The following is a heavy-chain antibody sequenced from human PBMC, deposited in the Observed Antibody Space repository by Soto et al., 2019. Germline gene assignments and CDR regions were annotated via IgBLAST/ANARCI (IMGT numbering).Heavy chain of an antibody. V-gene: IGHV3-23*01. J-gene: IGHJ4*02. CDR3: ARRGSGSYSDY. D-gene: IGHD1-26*01. CDR2: ISGSGDST. Sequence: EVQLLESGGGLVQPGGSLRLSCAASGFTFSNYAMNWVRQAPGKGLEWVSVISGSGDSTYYADSVKGRFTISRDNSKNTLYLQMNSLRAEDTAIYYGARRGSGSYSDYWGQGTLVTVSS. CDR1: GFTFSNYA.